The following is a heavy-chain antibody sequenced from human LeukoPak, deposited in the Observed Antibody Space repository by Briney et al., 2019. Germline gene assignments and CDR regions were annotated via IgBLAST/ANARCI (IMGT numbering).Heavy chain of an antibody. Sequence: SETLSLTCTVSGGSISGYYLSWIRQSPEKGLEWIGYIYDSGTTNYNPSLKSRVTISVDTSKNQFSLKLSSVTAADTAVYYCYGSSSDLDYWGQGTLVTVSS. CDR3: YGSSSDLDY. V-gene: IGHV4-4*08. D-gene: IGHD6-6*01. J-gene: IGHJ4*02. CDR2: IYDSGTT. CDR1: GGSISGYY.